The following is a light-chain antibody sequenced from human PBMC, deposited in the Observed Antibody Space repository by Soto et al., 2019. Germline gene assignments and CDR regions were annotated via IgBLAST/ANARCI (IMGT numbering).Light chain of an antibody. CDR3: QQYNNWPWT. V-gene: IGKV3-15*01. J-gene: IGKJ1*01. Sequence: EIMMTQSLATLSVSPGGRATLSCRASQSISDTLAWYQQKPGQAPRLLIHGASTRAPGFPARFSGSGSGTDFTLTISSLQSEDFAVYYCQQYNNWPWTFGQGTKV. CDR1: QSISDT. CDR2: GAS.